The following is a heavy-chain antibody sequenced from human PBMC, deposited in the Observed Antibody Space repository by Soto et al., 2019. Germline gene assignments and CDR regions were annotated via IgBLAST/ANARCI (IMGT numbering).Heavy chain of an antibody. CDR1: CFTFSGCA. J-gene: IGHJ6*02. CDR3: TRRRFYGYSSGWSMDV. D-gene: IGHD6-19*01. CDR2: IRSKANSYAT. Sequence: XGSPLLXCLASCFTFSGCAMHWVRHASGKGLEWVGRIRSKANSYATAYAASVKGRFTISRDDSKNTAYLQMNSLKTEDTAVYYCTRRRFYGYSSGWSMDVWGQGTTVTVSS. V-gene: IGHV3-73*01.